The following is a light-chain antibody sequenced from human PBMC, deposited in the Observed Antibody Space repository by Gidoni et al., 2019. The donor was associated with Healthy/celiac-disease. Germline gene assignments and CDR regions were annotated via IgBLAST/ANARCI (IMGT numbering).Light chain of an antibody. V-gene: IGKV2-28*01. Sequence: DFVLTMSPLSLPVTSGEPASISCRSSQSLLHSNGYIYLDWYLQKTGQAPQLLIYVVSNRASGVPDRFSGSGSGTDFTLKISRVEAEDIAVYYCMQAEQTPWTFGQGTKVEIK. CDR2: VVS. CDR1: QSLLHSNGYIY. J-gene: IGKJ1*01. CDR3: MQAEQTPWT.